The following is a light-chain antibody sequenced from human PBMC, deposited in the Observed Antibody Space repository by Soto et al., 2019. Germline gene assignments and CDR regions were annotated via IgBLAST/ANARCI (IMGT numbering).Light chain of an antibody. CDR1: SSDVGAYNY. J-gene: IGLJ3*02. Sequence: QSALTQPASVSGSPGQSITISCTGTSSDVGAYNYVSWYQQHPGKAPKLMIYEVSNRPSGVSNRFSGSKSGTTASLTISGLQAEDEGDYYCSSYTSGSTWVFGGGTKLTVL. V-gene: IGLV2-14*01. CDR3: SSYTSGSTWV. CDR2: EVS.